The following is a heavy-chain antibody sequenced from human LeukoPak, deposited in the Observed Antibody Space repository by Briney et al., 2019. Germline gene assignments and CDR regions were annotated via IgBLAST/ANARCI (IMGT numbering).Heavy chain of an antibody. CDR2: IYTTGST. CDR1: SGSISSYH. J-gene: IGHJ4*02. V-gene: IGHV4-4*07. D-gene: IGHD3-10*01. Sequence: SETLSLTCTVSSGSISSYHWSWIRQPAGKGLEWIGRIYTTGSTDYNPSLKSRVTVSVDTSKNHFSLKLSSVTAADTAVYYCARQGDYGSGGFHYWGQGTLVTVSS. CDR3: ARQGDYGSGGFHY.